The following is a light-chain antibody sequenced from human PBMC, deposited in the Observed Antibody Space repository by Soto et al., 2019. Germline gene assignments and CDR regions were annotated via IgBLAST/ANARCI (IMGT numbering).Light chain of an antibody. CDR1: QSVHSA. Sequence: DIVMTQSPATLSVSPGEGATLSCRASQSVHSALAWYQQRPGQTPRLLIYDASTRATGIPDRFSGSGSGTEFTLTISSLPSEDFAIYYCQQYGTWPPLSFGGWTKVEI. J-gene: IGKJ4*01. V-gene: IGKV3-15*01. CDR3: QQYGTWPPLS. CDR2: DAS.